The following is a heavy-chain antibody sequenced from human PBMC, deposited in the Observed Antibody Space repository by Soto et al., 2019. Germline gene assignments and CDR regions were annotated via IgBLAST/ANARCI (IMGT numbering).Heavy chain of an antibody. D-gene: IGHD3-22*01. J-gene: IGHJ5*02. V-gene: IGHV1-18*01. Sequence: ASVKVSCKASGYTFTSYGISWVRQAPGQGLEWMGWISAYNGNTNYAQKLQGRVTMTTDTSTRTAHMELRSLRSDDTAVYYCARDLENYYDSSGSNWFDPWGQGTLVTVSS. CDR2: ISAYNGNT. CDR3: ARDLENYYDSSGSNWFDP. CDR1: GYTFTSYG.